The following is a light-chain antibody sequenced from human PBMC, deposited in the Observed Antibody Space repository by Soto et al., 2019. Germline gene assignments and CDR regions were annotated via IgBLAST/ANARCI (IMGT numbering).Light chain of an antibody. CDR3: SSHAGSNNDV. J-gene: IGLJ1*01. V-gene: IGLV2-8*01. Sequence: QSALTQPPSASGSPGQSVTISCTGTSRDVGGYNFVSWYQQRPGKAPKLIIYAISKRPSGVPDRFSGSKSGNTASLTVSGLQAEDEAHYYCSSHAGSNNDVFGTGTKLTVL. CDR1: SRDVGGYNF. CDR2: AIS.